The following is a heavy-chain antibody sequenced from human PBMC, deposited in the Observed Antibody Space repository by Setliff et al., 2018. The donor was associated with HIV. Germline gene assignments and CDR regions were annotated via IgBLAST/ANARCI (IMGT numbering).Heavy chain of an antibody. CDR2: IYYSGTT. D-gene: IGHD3-10*01. CDR1: GGSIRSRDNY. CDR3: ARQGGYNSPLMV. V-gene: IGHV4-39*01. Sequence: SETLSLTCTVSGGSIRSRDNYWGWIRQPPGKGLEWIGHIYYSGTTYYNPSLKSRVSISVDASKNQFSLKLISVTAADTAVYYCARQGGYNSPLMVWSQGKLVTVSS. J-gene: IGHJ4*02.